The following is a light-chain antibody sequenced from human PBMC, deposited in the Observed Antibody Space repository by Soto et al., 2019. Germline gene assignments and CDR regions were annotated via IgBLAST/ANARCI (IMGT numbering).Light chain of an antibody. J-gene: IGLJ3*02. CDR1: NSNIGSNI. Sequence: QSVLTQPPSASGTPGQRVTISCSGGNSNIGSNIVNWYQQLPGTAPRLLIYGNSQRPSGVPDRFSGSKSDTSASLAISGLQSEDEADYYCASWDDSVNGWVFGGGTKLTVL. CDR2: GNS. V-gene: IGLV1-44*01. CDR3: ASWDDSVNGWV.